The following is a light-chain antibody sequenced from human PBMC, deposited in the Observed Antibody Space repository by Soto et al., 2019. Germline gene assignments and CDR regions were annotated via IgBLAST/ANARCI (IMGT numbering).Light chain of an antibody. J-gene: IGKJ1*01. V-gene: IGKV1-8*01. Sequence: AIRMTQSPSSISAFTGDRVTITCRTSRPISTYLAWYKQKPGKTPTLLMYAASTLQSGVPSRFSGSGSGTDFTLTISCLQSEDFATYYCQQYYTYPLAFGQGTNIEIK. CDR1: RPISTY. CDR3: QQYYTYPLA. CDR2: AAS.